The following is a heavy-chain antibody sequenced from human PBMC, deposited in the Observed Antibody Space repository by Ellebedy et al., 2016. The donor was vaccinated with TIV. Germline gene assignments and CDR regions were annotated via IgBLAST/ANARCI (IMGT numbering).Heavy chain of an antibody. Sequence: GESLKISXAASGFTFSSYSMNWVRQAPGKGLEWVANIKQDGSEKYYVDSVKGRFTISRDNAKNSLYLQLNSLRDEDTAVYSCARVDLQPRAAAINYYYGMDVWGQGTTVTVSS. V-gene: IGHV3-7*01. CDR3: ARVDLQPRAAAINYYYGMDV. D-gene: IGHD2-2*01. J-gene: IGHJ6*02. CDR2: IKQDGSEK. CDR1: GFTFSSYS.